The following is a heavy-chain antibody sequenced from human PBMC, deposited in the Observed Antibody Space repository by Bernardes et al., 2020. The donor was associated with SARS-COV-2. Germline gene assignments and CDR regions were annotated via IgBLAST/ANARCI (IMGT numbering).Heavy chain of an antibody. D-gene: IGHD3-22*01. J-gene: IGHJ5*02. V-gene: IGHV4-34*01. CDR1: GGSFRGYY. Sequence: SETLSLTCAVYGGSFRGYYWSWIRQPPGQGLEWIGEINHSGSTNYNPSLKSRVTISVDTSKNQFSLKLSSVTAADTAVYYCARGHSTITYYYDSSGIPGWFDPWGQGTLVTVSS. CDR2: INHSGST. CDR3: ARGHSTITYYYDSSGIPGWFDP.